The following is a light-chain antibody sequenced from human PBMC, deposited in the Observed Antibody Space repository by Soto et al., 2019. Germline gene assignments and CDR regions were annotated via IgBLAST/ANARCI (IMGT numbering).Light chain of an antibody. CDR2: DAS. CDR1: QSVSSA. V-gene: IGKV3-15*01. J-gene: IGKJ1*01. CDR3: QQYNKWPRT. Sequence: DTVLKHSPATLSVLPGDGATLSCMASQSVSSALAWYQQKPGLPPRLLIYDASTRATGIPARFSGSGSGTDFTLTISSLQSQDFAVYYCQQYNKWPRTFGQGTKVDIK.